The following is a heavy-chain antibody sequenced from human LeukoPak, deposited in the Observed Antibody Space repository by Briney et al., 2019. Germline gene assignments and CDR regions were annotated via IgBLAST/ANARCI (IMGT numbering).Heavy chain of an antibody. D-gene: IGHD2-2*01. CDR2: ISGSGGST. V-gene: IGHV3-23*01. Sequence: GGTLRLSCAASGFTFSSYGMSWVRQAPGEGLEWVSAISGSGGSTYYADSVKGRFTISRDNSKNTLYLQMNSLRAEDTAVYYCAKLSTSPYYFDYWGQGTLVTVSS. CDR1: GFTFSSYG. J-gene: IGHJ4*02. CDR3: AKLSTSPYYFDY.